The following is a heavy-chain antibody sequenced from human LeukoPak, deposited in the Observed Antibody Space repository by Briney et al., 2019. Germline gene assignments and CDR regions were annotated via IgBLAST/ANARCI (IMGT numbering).Heavy chain of an antibody. Sequence: PSETLSLTCTVSGGSVSSYDSSWIRQPPGKGLEWIGYLYYSGATNYNPSLKSRVTISVDTSRNRFSLKLNSVTAADTAVYYCAGGTAIKHLAPNRGQGTLVTVSS. CDR3: AGGTAIKHLAPN. CDR1: GGSVSSYD. D-gene: IGHD3-16*01. CDR2: LYYSGAT. V-gene: IGHV4-59*02. J-gene: IGHJ4*02.